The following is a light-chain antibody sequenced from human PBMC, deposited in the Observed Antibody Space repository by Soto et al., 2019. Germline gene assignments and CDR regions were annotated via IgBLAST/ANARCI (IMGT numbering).Light chain of an antibody. V-gene: IGKV1-33*01. CDR1: QDISNY. Sequence: DIQMTQSPSSLSASVGDRLTITCQASQDISNYLNWYQQKPGKAPKLLIYDASNLETGVPSRFSGSGSGTDFTFTISSLQPEDIATYYCQQYDNPPITFGQGTRLEIK. CDR2: DAS. CDR3: QQYDNPPIT. J-gene: IGKJ5*01.